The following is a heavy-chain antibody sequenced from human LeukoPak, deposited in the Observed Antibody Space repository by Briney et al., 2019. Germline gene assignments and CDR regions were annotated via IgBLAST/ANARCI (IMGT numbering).Heavy chain of an antibody. CDR3: AKDSSGYTSGYFDY. CDR2: ISGSGGST. Sequence: GGSLRLSCAASGFTFSSYAMSWVRQAPGKGLEWVSAISGSGGSTYYADSVKGRFTISRDNSKNTLYLQMNNLRAEDTAVYYCAKDSSGYTSGYFDYWGQGTLVTVSS. J-gene: IGHJ4*02. D-gene: IGHD3-22*01. V-gene: IGHV3-23*01. CDR1: GFTFSSYA.